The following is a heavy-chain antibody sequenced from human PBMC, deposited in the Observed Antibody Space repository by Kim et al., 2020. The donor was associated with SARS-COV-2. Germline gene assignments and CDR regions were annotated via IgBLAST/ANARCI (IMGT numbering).Heavy chain of an antibody. D-gene: IGHD2-2*01. CDR3: ASRRYCSSTSCKGTAFDI. V-gene: IGHV5-51*01. Sequence: WVRQMPGKGLEWMGISYPGDSDTRYSPSFQGQVTISADKSISTAYLQWSSLKASDTAMYYCASRRYCSSTSCKGTAFDIWGQGTMVTVS. CDR2: SYPGDSDT. J-gene: IGHJ3*02.